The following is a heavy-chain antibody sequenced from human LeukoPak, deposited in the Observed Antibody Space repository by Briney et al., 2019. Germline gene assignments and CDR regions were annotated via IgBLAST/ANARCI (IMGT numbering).Heavy chain of an antibody. CDR3: ARGKGSSSKVYYYYCYMDV. Sequence: PSETLSLTCTVSGGSISSGSYYWSWIRQPAGKGLEWIGRIYTSGSTNYNPSLKSRVTISVDTSKNQFSLKLSSVTAADTAVYYCARGKGSSSKVYYYYCYMDVWGKGTTVTISS. D-gene: IGHD6-13*01. CDR2: IYTSGST. J-gene: IGHJ6*03. CDR1: GGSISSGSYY. V-gene: IGHV4-61*02.